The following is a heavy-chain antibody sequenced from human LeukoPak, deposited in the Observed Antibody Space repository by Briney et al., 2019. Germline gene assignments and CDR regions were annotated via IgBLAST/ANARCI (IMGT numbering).Heavy chain of an antibody. D-gene: IGHD3-16*01. Sequence: SETLSLTCAVYGGSFSGYYWSWIRQPPGKGLEWIGEINHSGSTNYNPSLKSRVTISVDTSKNQFSLKRSSVTAADTAVYYCARGVTGGYYYYYDYMDVWGKGATVTVSS. J-gene: IGHJ6*03. V-gene: IGHV4-34*01. CDR2: INHSGST. CDR3: ARGVTGGYYYYYDYMDV. CDR1: GGSFSGYY.